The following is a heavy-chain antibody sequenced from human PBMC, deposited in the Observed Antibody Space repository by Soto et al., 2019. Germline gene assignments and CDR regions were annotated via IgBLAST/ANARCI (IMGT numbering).Heavy chain of an antibody. V-gene: IGHV3-30*18. D-gene: IGHD2-21*02. J-gene: IGHJ6*02. Sequence: GGSLRLSCAASGFTFSSYGMHWVRQAPGKGLEWVAVISYDGSNKYYADSVKGRFTISRDNSKNTLYLQMNSLRAEDTAVYYCANDGDDYYCYGMDVWGQGTTVTVSS. CDR2: ISYDGSNK. CDR3: ANDGDDYYCYGMDV. CDR1: GFTFSSYG.